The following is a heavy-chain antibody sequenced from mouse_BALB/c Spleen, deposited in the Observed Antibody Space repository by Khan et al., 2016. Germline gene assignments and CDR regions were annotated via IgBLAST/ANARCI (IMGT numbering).Heavy chain of an antibody. D-gene: IGHD2-10*02. V-gene: IGHV2-6-7*01. CDR2: IWGDGST. CDR3: ARDRGYGNAMDY. J-gene: IGHJ4*01. CDR1: GFSLTGYG. Sequence: QVQLKESGPGLVAPSQSLSITCTVSGFSLTGYGVNWVRQPPGKGLEWLGMIWGDGSTDYNSALKSRLSISKDNSKSQVFLKVNSLQTEDTARYXCARDRGYGNAMDYWGQGTSVTVSS.